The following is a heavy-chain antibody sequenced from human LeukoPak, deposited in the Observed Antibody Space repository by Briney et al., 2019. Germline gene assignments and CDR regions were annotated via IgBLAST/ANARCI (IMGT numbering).Heavy chain of an antibody. Sequence: GGSLRLSCAASGFTFGSYAMHWVRQAPGKGLEWVAVISYDGSNKYYADSVKGRFTISRDNSKNTLYLQMNSLRAEDTAVYYCARDGGSGLDYWGQGTLVTVSS. CDR2: ISYDGSNK. CDR1: GFTFGSYA. D-gene: IGHD3-10*01. J-gene: IGHJ4*02. V-gene: IGHV3-30*04. CDR3: ARDGGSGLDY.